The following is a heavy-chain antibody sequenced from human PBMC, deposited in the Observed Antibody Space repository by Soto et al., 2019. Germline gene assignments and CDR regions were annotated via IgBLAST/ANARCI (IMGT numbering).Heavy chain of an antibody. D-gene: IGHD6-19*01. CDR3: ARERAVDNWFDP. V-gene: IGHV4-61*01. J-gene: IGHJ5*02. CDR1: GGSVSSGSYY. Sequence: SETLSLTCPVSGGSVSSGSYYWSWIRQPPGKGLEWIGYIYYSGSTNYNPSLKSRVTISVDTSKNQFSLKLSSVTAADTAVYYCARERAVDNWFDPWGQGTLVTVS. CDR2: IYYSGST.